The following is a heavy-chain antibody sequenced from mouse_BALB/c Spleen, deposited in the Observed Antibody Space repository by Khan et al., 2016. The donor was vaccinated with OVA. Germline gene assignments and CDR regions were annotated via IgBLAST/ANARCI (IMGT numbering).Heavy chain of an antibody. CDR3: VRRFYYRGSAYFDF. J-gene: IGHJ2*01. CDR2: IYWDDEK. Sequence: QVTLKESGPGILQPSQTLSLTCSFSGFSLSTSGTGMSWIRQPSEKRLEWLAHIYWDDEKRNNPPLKSRLTISKDTSKNQALLQISCVDTADTATYFCVRRFYYRGSAYFDFWGQGTTLTVSS. V-gene: IGHV8-12*01. D-gene: IGHD1-1*01. CDR1: GFSLSTSGTG.